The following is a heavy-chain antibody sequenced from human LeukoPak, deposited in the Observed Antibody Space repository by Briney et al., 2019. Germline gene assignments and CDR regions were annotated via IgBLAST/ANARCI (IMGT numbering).Heavy chain of an antibody. CDR1: GFTFNNYL. J-gene: IGHJ4*02. CDR3: AKECDYSPGHKFDL. Sequence: GGSLRLSCAASGFTFNNYLMSWVRQAPGKGLEWVSVLFTGGGRTLYADSVKGRFTISEDTSRTTLYLQMNGLRAEDTAVYYCAKECDYSPGHKFDLWGQGTLVTVSS. CDR2: LFTGGGRT. V-gene: IGHV3-23*01. D-gene: IGHD3-10*01.